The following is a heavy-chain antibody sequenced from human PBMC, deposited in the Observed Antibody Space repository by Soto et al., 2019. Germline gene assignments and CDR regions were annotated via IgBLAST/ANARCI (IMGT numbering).Heavy chain of an antibody. Sequence: QVQLQQWGAGLLKPSETLSLTCAVYGGSFSGYYWSWIRQPPGKGLEWIGEINHSGSTNYNPSLKSRVTISVDTSKNQFSLKLSSVTAADTAVYCCARGRWLDYWGQGTLVTVSS. CDR3: ARGRWLDY. V-gene: IGHV4-34*01. CDR2: INHSGST. J-gene: IGHJ4*02. CDR1: GGSFSGYY.